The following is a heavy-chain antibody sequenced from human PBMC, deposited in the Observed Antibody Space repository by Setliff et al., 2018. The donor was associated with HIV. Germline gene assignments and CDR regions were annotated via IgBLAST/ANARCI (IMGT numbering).Heavy chain of an antibody. V-gene: IGHV4-59*01. CDR2: IYYNGGT. J-gene: IGHJ4*02. D-gene: IGHD3-22*01. CDR1: GGSITGYY. Sequence: SETLSLTCTVSGGSITGYYWSWIRQPPGKGMEWIGYIYYNGGTNYNPSLTSRVTMLVDTSENHFTLKLTSVTAADTAMYYCTRGIGGIGYYPDYWGQGTLVTVSS. CDR3: TRGIGGIGYYPDY.